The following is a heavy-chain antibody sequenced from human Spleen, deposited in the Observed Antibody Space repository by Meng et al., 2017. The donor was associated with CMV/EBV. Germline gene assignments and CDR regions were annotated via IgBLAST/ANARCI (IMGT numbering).Heavy chain of an antibody. Sequence: GGSLRLSCAASGFTFSSYSMNWVRQAPGKGLEWVSGISWNSGSIGYADSVKGRFTISRDNAKNSLYLQMNSLRAEDTALYYCAKDIGMGWGNYYYGMDVWGQGTTVTVSS. V-gene: IGHV3-9*01. D-gene: IGHD5-24*01. CDR1: GFTFSSYS. CDR2: ISWNSGSI. CDR3: AKDIGMGWGNYYYGMDV. J-gene: IGHJ6*02.